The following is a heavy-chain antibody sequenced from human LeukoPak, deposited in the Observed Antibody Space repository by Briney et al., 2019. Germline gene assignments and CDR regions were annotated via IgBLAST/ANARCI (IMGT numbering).Heavy chain of an antibody. CDR3: ARGANDCDN. V-gene: IGHV3-74*01. CDR1: GFTFRKYW. Sequence: GGSLRLSCAASGFTFRKYWLHWVRQAPGKGLVWVSRINPDDESTSYADSVKGRFTVSRDNAKNTLYLEMNSLRAEDTAVYYCARGANDCDNWGQGTLVTVSS. CDR2: INPDDEST. J-gene: IGHJ4*02.